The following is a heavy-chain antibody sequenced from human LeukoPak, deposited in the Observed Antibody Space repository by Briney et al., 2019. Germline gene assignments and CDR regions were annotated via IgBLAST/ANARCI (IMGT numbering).Heavy chain of an antibody. CDR2: ISSSSSYI. CDR1: GFTFSSYS. Sequence: GGSLRLSCAASGFTFSSYSMNWVRQAPGKGLEWVSSISSSSSYIYYADSVKGRFTISRDNAKNSLYLQMNSLRAEDTAVHYCARDESGILTGEKGDAFDIWGQGTMVTVSS. V-gene: IGHV3-21*01. CDR3: ARDESGILTGEKGDAFDI. J-gene: IGHJ3*02. D-gene: IGHD3-9*01.